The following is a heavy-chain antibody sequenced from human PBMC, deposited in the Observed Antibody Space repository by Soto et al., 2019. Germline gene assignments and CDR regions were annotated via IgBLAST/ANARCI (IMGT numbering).Heavy chain of an antibody. CDR1: GFSLTTSGVG. Sequence: QITVKESGPTLVKPTQTLTLTCTFSGFSLTTSGVGVGWIRQPPGKALVWLAIIYWDADKRYTPTLNSSLTITKDTTKTQVVLTMTNTDPVDTATYYCAHRFDGDYIPFDYWGQRTLVTVSS. V-gene: IGHV2-5*02. J-gene: IGHJ4*02. CDR3: AHRFDGDYIPFDY. D-gene: IGHD4-17*01. CDR2: IYWDADK.